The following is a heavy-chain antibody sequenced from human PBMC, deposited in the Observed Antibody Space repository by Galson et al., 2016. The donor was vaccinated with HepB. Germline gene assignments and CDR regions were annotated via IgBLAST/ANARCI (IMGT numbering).Heavy chain of an antibody. CDR3: ARDNYADYLWDY. J-gene: IGHJ4*02. V-gene: IGHV3-7*04. CDR1: GFTFSTYW. Sequence: SLRLSCAASGFTFSTYWMTWVRQAPGGGLEWVANLNQDGSKKYYVDSVKGRFTISRDNAKNSLYLQMNSLRAEDTAVYYCARDNYADYLWDYWGQGTLVAVSS. D-gene: IGHD4-17*01. CDR2: LNQDGSKK.